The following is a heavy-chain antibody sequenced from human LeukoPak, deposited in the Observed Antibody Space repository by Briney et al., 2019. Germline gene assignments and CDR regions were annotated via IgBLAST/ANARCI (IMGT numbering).Heavy chain of an antibody. D-gene: IGHD5-24*01. V-gene: IGHV3-23*01. CDR3: ATKATILDY. J-gene: IGHJ4*02. CDR2: ISGSGGST. Sequence: GGSLRLSCAASGFTFSSYAMSGVRQAPGKGLEWVSAISGSGGSTDYADSVKGRFTISRDNSKTTLYLQMNSLRAEDTAVYYCATKATILDYWGQGTLVSVSS. CDR1: GFTFSSYA.